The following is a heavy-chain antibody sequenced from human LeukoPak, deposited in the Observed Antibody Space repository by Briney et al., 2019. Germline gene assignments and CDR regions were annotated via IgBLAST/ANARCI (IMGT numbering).Heavy chain of an antibody. CDR2: IYTSGST. V-gene: IGHV4-4*07. J-gene: IGHJ3*02. CDR1: GGSISSYY. D-gene: IGHD7-27*01. Sequence: SETLSLTCTVSGGSISSYYWSWIRQPAGKGLEWIGRIYTSGSTNYNSSLKSRVTISLDTSKNQFSLKLSSVTAADTALYYCARVGQIDGTGEAAFDIWGQGTMVTVSS. CDR3: ARVGQIDGTGEAAFDI.